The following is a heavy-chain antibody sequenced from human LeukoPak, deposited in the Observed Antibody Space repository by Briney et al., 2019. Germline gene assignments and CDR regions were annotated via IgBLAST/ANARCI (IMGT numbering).Heavy chain of an antibody. V-gene: IGHV3-33*06. Sequence: GGSLRLSCAASGFTFSSYGMHWVRQAPGKGLEWVAVIWYDGSNKYYADSVKGRFTISRDNSKNTLYLQMNSLRAEDTAVYYCAKGGYYYDSSGLDYWGQGTLDTVSS. CDR2: IWYDGSNK. CDR1: GFTFSSYG. CDR3: AKGGYYYDSSGLDY. J-gene: IGHJ4*02. D-gene: IGHD3-22*01.